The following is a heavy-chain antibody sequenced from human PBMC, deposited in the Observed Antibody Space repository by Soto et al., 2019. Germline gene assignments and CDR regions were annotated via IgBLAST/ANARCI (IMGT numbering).Heavy chain of an antibody. V-gene: IGHV1-18*01. D-gene: IGHD2-2*03. Sequence: PLKDSRKPSGNKSTGDGIRLVCLAPGQGLERMGWISAYNGNTNYAQKLQGRVTMTTDTSTSTAYMELRSLRSDDTAVYYCASSTLDIVVVPAAMSGMDVWGQGTTVTVSS. CDR1: GNKSTGDG. J-gene: IGHJ6*02. CDR2: ISAYNGNT. CDR3: ASSTLDIVVVPAAMSGMDV.